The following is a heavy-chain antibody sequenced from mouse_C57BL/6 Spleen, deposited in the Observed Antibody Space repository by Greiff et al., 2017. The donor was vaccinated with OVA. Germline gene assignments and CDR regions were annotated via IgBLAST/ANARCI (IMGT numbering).Heavy chain of an antibody. V-gene: IGHV1-22*01. Sequence: VQLQQSGPELVKPGASVKMSCKASGYTFTDYNMHWVKQSHGKSLEWIGYINPNNGGTSYNQKFKGKATLTVNKSSSTAYMELRSLTSEDYAVYYFARRGGWGYYAMDYWGQGTSVTVSS. J-gene: IGHJ4*01. CDR3: ARRGGWGYYAMDY. CDR1: GYTFTDYN. CDR2: INPNNGGT.